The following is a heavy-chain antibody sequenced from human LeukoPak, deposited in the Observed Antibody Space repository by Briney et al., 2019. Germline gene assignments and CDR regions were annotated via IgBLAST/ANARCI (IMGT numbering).Heavy chain of an antibody. J-gene: IGHJ4*02. CDR2: ISSSSSYI. D-gene: IGHD6-13*01. Sequence: ETLSLTCAVSGYSISSGYYWGWVRQTPGKGLEWVSSISSSSSYIYYADSVKGRFTISRDNAKNSLYLQMNSLRAEDTAVYYCARDPTWQQLVPDYWGQGTLVTVSS. CDR3: ARDPTWQQLVPDY. CDR1: GYSISSGYY. V-gene: IGHV3-21*01.